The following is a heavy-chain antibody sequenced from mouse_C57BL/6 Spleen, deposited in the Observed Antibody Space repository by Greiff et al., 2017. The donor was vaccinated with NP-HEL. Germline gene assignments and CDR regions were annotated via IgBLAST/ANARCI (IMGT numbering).Heavy chain of an antibody. CDR1: GFTFTDYY. D-gene: IGHD1-1*01. Sequence: EVQLVESGGGLVQPGGSLSLSCAASGFTFTDYYMSWVRQPPGKALEWLGFIRNKANGYTTEYSASVKGRFTISRDNSQSILYRQMNALRAEDSATYYCARSPVVARYFDVWGTGTTVTVSS. CDR3: ARSPVVARYFDV. CDR2: IRNKANGYTT. V-gene: IGHV7-3*01. J-gene: IGHJ1*03.